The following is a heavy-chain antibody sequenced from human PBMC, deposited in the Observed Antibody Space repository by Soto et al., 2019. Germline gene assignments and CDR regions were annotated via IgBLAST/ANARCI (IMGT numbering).Heavy chain of an antibody. CDR1: GGTFSSDA. D-gene: IGHD2-2*01. J-gene: IGHJ6*02. V-gene: IGHV1-69*01. CDR3: AREVVVVPAALGGAARPDWNYYYGMDV. Sequence: SVTGSCRASGGTFSSDAISWVRQAPGPALEWMGGIIPIFGTANYAQKFQGRVTITADESTSTAYMELSSLRSEDTAVYYCAREVVVVPAALGGAARPDWNYYYGMDVWGQGTTVTVSS. CDR2: IIPIFGTA.